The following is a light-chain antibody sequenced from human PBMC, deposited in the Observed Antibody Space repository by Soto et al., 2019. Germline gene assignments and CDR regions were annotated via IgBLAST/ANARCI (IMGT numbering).Light chain of an antibody. J-gene: IGKJ5*01. Sequence: DIVLTQSPDTLSSSLGESATLSCRASQSVSCSYLSCYQQKAGRAHMLLIYGASNTATGISGRFSGSGAATDFPLIISRLEDEDFAVFYCQQYDDSITFGQGTRLEIE. CDR3: QQYDDSIT. CDR1: QSVSCSY. CDR2: GAS. V-gene: IGKV3-20*01.